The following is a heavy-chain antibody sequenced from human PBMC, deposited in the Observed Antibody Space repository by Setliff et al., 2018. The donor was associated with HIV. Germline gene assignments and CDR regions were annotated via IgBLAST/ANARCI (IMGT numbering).Heavy chain of an antibody. CDR3: AKDFPYYYDSSGCAFDI. CDR1: GFTFSSYA. CDR2: ISGSGGST. Sequence: PGECLKISCAASGFTFSSYAMSWVRQAPGKGLEWVSAISGSGGSTYYADSVKGRFTISRDNSKNTLYLQMNSLRAEDTAVYYCAKDFPYYYDSSGCAFDIWGQGTMVTVSS. V-gene: IGHV3-23*01. J-gene: IGHJ3*02. D-gene: IGHD3-22*01.